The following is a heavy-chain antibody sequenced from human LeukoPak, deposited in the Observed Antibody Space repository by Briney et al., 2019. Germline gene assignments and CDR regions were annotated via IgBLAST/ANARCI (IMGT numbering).Heavy chain of an antibody. V-gene: IGHV1-18*01. D-gene: IGHD3-22*01. CDR3: ARAGHRKYYYDNAYDY. CDR2: ISGYNGHT. CDR1: GYTYTNYG. J-gene: IGHJ4*02. Sequence: ASVKVSCKASGYTYTNYGISWVRQAPGQGREWMGWISGYNGHTDYAQKLQGRVTMTTHTSTSTAYMELRSLRSDDTAVYYCARAGHRKYYYDNAYDYWGQGTLVTVSS.